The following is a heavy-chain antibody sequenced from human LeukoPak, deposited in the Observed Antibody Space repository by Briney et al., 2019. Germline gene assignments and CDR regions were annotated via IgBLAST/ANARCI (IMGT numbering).Heavy chain of an antibody. V-gene: IGHV3-64*01. CDR2: ISSNGGSS. CDR3: ARGAFDI. CDR1: GFTFSSYA. Sequence: GGSLRLSCAASGFTFSSYAMHWVRQAPGKGLEYVSAISSNGGSSYYANSVKGRFTISRDNSKNTLYLQMGSLRAEDMAVYYCARGAFDIWGQGTMVTVSS. J-gene: IGHJ3*02.